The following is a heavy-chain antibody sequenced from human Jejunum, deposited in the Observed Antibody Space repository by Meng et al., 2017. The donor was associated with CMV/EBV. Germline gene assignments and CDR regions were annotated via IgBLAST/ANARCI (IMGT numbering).Heavy chain of an antibody. CDR1: GFTFRSFE. D-gene: IGHD2-15*01. CDR2: IGSSGDSI. V-gene: IGHV3-48*03. J-gene: IGHJ3*01. Sequence: SGFTFRSFEMNWVRQAPGKGLEWVSYIGSSGDSIYYADSVRGRFTISRDNAKSSLYLQMNSLRGDDTAAYYCARGVGAAGTTFDVWGQGTKVTVSS. CDR3: ARGVGAAGTTFDV.